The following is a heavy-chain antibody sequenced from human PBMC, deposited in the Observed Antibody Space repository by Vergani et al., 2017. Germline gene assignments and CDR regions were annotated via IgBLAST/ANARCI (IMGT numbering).Heavy chain of an antibody. CDR3: AGEGLGSSWDY. J-gene: IGHJ4*02. Sequence: QVQLQQWGAGLLKPSETLSLTCAVYGGSSSGYYWSWIRQPPGKGLEWIGEINHSGSTNYNPSLKSRGTISVATSKNQFSLKLSSVTAADTAVYYCAGEGLGSSWDYWGQGTLVTVSS. D-gene: IGHD6-6*01. CDR1: GGSSSGYY. CDR2: INHSGST. V-gene: IGHV4-34*01.